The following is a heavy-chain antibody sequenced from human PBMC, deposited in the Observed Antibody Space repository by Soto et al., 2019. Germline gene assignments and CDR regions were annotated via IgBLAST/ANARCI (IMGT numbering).Heavy chain of an antibody. D-gene: IGHD6-19*01. CDR2: VSDGGYNK. CDR3: ARESVAGFD. Sequence: GGSLRLSCAASGFTFSHYAMHWARQPPGKGLEWVAVVSDGGYNKFYFDSVKGRFTVFRDDSKQTLDLQMNDLRPEDTAIYFCARESVAGFDWGQGTRVTVSS. J-gene: IGHJ4*02. CDR1: GFTFSHYA. V-gene: IGHV3-30*04.